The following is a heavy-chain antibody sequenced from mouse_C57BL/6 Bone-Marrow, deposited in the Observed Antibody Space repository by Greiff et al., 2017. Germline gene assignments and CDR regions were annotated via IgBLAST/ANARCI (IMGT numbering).Heavy chain of an antibody. Sequence: EVQLVESGPGLVKPSQSLSLTCSVTGYSITSGYYWNWIRQFPGNKLEWMGYISYDGSNNYNPSLKNRISITRDTSKNQFFLKLNSVTTEDTATYYCARREIDYYGSSFYFDYWGQGTTLTVSS. CDR2: ISYDGSN. V-gene: IGHV3-6*01. D-gene: IGHD1-1*01. J-gene: IGHJ2*01. CDR1: GYSITSGYY. CDR3: ARREIDYYGSSFYFDY.